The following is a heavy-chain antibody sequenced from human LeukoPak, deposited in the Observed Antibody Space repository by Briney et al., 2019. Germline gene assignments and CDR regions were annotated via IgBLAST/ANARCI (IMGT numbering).Heavy chain of an antibody. D-gene: IGHD6-19*01. CDR2: ISGSGTTI. CDR1: GFTFSSYE. J-gene: IGHJ4*02. Sequence: GGSLRLSCAASGFTFSSYEMSWVRQAPGKRLEWISYISGSGTTIYYADSVRGRFTISRDNAKNSLYLQVSSLRAEDTAVYYCARENIEQWLAVFEYWGQGTLVTVSS. CDR3: ARENIEQWLAVFEY. V-gene: IGHV3-48*03.